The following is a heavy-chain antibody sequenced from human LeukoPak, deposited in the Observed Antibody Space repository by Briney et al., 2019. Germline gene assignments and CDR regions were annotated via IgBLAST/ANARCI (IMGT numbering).Heavy chain of an antibody. CDR3: ARDTRVVPAAMHGY. V-gene: IGHV1-18*01. J-gene: IGHJ4*02. D-gene: IGHD2-2*01. Sequence: GASVKVSCKASGYTFTSYGISRVRQAPGQGLEWMGWISAYNGNTNYAQKLQGRVTMTTDTSTSTAYMELRSLRSDDTAVYYCARDTRVVPAAMHGYWGQGTLVTVSS. CDR2: ISAYNGNT. CDR1: GYTFTSYG.